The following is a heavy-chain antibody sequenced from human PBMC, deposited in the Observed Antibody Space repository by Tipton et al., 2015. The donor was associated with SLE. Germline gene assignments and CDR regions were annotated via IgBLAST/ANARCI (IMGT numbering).Heavy chain of an antibody. D-gene: IGHD6-19*01. CDR1: GGSINIFDYY. Sequence: TLSLTCTVSGGSINIFDYYWGWVRQSPGTGLEWIGIIYFSGSTYYNPSLKSRVTISIDTSDNQFSLKLNSVTAAGTAVYYCARHLSSGIGRFGPWGQGTLVTVSS. CDR2: IYFSGST. CDR3: ARHLSSGIGRFGP. V-gene: IGHV4-39*01. J-gene: IGHJ5*02.